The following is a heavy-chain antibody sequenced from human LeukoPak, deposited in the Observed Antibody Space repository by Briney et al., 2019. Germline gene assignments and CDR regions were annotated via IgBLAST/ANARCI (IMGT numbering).Heavy chain of an antibody. CDR1: GGSISSSSYY. CDR2: IYYSGST. Sequence: PSETLSLTCTVSGGSISSSSYYWGWIRQPPGKGLEWIGSIYYSGSTYYNPSLKSRVTISVDTSKNQFSLKLSSVTAADTAGYYWARESMVRVGYCFAPGGQGTLVTVS. V-gene: IGHV4-39*07. D-gene: IGHD3-10*01. J-gene: IGHJ5*02. CDR3: ARESMVRVGYCFAP.